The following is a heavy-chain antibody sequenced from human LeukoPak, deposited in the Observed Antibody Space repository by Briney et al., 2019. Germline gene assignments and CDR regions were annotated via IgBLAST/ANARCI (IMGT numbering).Heavy chain of an antibody. J-gene: IGHJ4*02. CDR3: ATIKRGSIFGYFDF. V-gene: IGHV4-59*11. CDR1: GDSISSHY. Sequence: SETLSLTCTVSGDSISSHYWSWIRQPPGKGLEWIGYMFDSKSTKDNPSLKSRITLSADTSKNQFSLRLSSVTAADTAVYYCATIKRGSIFGYFDFWGQGILVTVSS. CDR2: MFDSKST. D-gene: IGHD5-18*01.